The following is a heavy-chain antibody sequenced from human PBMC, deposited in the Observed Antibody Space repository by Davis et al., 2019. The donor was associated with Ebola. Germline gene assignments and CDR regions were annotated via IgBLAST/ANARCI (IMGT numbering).Heavy chain of an antibody. J-gene: IGHJ4*02. D-gene: IGHD1-26*01. V-gene: IGHV3-9*01. Sequence: PGGSLRLSCAASGFTFDDYAMHWVRQAPGKGLEWVSGISWNSGSIGYADSVKGRFTISRDNAKNSLYLQMNSLRAEDTALYYCARDTWYSGDDNGGDWGQGTLVTVSS. CDR3: ARDTWYSGDDNGGD. CDR1: GFTFDDYA. CDR2: ISWNSGSI.